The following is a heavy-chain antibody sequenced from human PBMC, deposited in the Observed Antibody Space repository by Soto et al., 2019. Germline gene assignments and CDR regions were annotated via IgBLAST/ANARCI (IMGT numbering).Heavy chain of an antibody. V-gene: IGHV3-21*01. D-gene: IGHD1-26*01. CDR1: GFTFSSYS. CDR2: ISSSSSYI. Sequence: PGGSLRLSCAASGFTFSSYSMNWVRQAPGKGLEWVSSISSSSSYIYYADSVKGRFTISRDNAKNSLYLQMNSLRAEDTAVYYCARGLVGATGSRYWGQGTLGTVAA. J-gene: IGHJ4*02. CDR3: ARGLVGATGSRY.